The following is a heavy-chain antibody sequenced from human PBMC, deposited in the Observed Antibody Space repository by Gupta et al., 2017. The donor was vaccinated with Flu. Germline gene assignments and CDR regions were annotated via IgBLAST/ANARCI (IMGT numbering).Heavy chain of an antibody. V-gene: IGHV3-23*01. J-gene: IGHJ4*02. D-gene: IGHD6-6*01. CDR2: ISGAGDST. Sequence: EVQLLESGGGLVQPGGSLRLSCAASGFTFSNYAMSWVRQTPGKGLEWVSAISGAGDSTYYADSVKGRFTIPRDNSRNTLYLQMNSLRVEDTAVYYCAKGGAGLATRLFDYWGQGTLVTVSS. CDR1: GFTFSNYA. CDR3: AKGGAGLATRLFDY.